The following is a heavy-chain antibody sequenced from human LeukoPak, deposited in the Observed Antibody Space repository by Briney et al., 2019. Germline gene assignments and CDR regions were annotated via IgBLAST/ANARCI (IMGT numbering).Heavy chain of an antibody. D-gene: IGHD3-22*01. V-gene: IGHV3-7*01. CDR3: TRDGSGYQ. CDR1: GFTFSTYW. CDR2: IKEDGSEK. Sequence: PGGSLRLSCAASGFTFSTYWMSWVRQAPGKGLEWVANIKEDGSEKYYGDSVKGRFTISRDNAKNSLHLEMNSLRVEDTAVYYCTRDGSGYQWGQGTLVTVSS. J-gene: IGHJ4*02.